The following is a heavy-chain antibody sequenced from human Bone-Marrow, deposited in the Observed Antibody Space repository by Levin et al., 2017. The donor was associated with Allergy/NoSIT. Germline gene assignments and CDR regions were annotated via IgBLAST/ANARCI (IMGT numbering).Heavy chain of an antibody. V-gene: IGHV4-30-2*01. CDR3: SREGAYGDYDY. CDR1: GASIGSGGFS. J-gene: IGHJ4*02. CDR2: IFHGGTT. Sequence: SETLSLTCAVSGASIGSGGFSWNWIRQPPGKGLEWIGNIFHGGTTAYNPSLKGRVTLSVDMSKTQSSLNLSSLTAADTAVYYCSREGAYGDYDYWGQGTLVTVSS. D-gene: IGHD4-17*01.